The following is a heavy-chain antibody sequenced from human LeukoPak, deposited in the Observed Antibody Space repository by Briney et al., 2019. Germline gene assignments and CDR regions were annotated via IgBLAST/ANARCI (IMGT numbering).Heavy chain of an antibody. Sequence: SVKVSCKASGGTFSSYAISWVRQAPGQGLEWMGGIIPIFGTANYAQKFQGWVTMTRDTSISTAYMELARLRSDDTAMYYCATSGYTYGALDIWGQGTMVTVSS. V-gene: IGHV1-69*05. CDR2: IIPIFGTA. CDR1: GGTFSSYA. J-gene: IGHJ3*02. CDR3: ATSGYTYGALDI. D-gene: IGHD5-18*01.